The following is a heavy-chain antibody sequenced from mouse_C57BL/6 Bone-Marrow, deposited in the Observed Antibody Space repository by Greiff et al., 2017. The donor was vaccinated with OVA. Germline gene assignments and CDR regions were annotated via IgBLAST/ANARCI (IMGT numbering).Heavy chain of an antibody. D-gene: IGHD1-1*01. CDR3: TTPLYYYGNY. V-gene: IGHV14-4*01. Sequence: VQLQQSGAELVRPGASVKLSCTASGFNIKDDYMHWVKQRPEQGLEWIGWIDPENGDTEYASKFQGKATITADTSSKTAYLQLSSLTSEDTAVYYCTTPLYYYGNYWGQGTTLTVSS. J-gene: IGHJ2*01. CDR2: IDPENGDT. CDR1: GFNIKDDY.